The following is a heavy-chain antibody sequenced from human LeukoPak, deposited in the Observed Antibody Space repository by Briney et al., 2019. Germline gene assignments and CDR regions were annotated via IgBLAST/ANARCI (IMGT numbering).Heavy chain of an antibody. CDR3: ARGCSSTSCYFSGGNWFDP. CDR1: GAFSCSYY. J-gene: IGHJ5*02. CDR2: IYTGGSA. D-gene: IGHD2-2*01. Sequence: PSETLSLTCSVSGAFSCSYYWTWIRQPAGKGLEWIGRIYTGGSANYNPSLRSRVNMSVDKSKNQFSLKLSSVTAADTAVYYCARGCSSTSCYFSGGNWFDPWGQGTLVIVSS. V-gene: IGHV4-4*07.